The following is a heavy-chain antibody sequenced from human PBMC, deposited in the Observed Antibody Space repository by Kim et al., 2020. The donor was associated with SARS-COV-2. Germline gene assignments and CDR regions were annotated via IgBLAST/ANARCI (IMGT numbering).Heavy chain of an antibody. CDR2: ISYGGSDK. V-gene: IGHV3-30*02. D-gene: IGHD3-10*01. CDR1: GFTFSSYG. J-gene: IGHJ3*02. CDR3: AKGQFYAPGTYGPYPYDALDM. Sequence: GGSLRLSCAASGFTFSSYGMHWVRQAAGKGMEWVAFISYGGSDKYYADSVKGRFTISRDNSENAVYLQMSSLNPEDTSVYYCAKGQFYAPGTYGPYPYDALDMWRQGTRDTVSS.